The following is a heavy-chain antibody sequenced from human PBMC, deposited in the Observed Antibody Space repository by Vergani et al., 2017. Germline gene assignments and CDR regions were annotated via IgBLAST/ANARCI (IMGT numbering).Heavy chain of an antibody. CDR1: GGSISSGDYY. D-gene: IGHD3-10*01. CDR2: IYYSGSI. CDR3: DREIPSRGDWYDP. V-gene: IGHV4-30-4*08. Sequence: QVQLQESGPGLVKPSQTLSLICTVSGGSISSGDYYWSWSRQPPGNGLEWIGYIYYSGSIYYNPSLKSRVTMSVDTSKNQFSLKLSSVTAADTAVYYCDREIPSRGDWYDPWDRGTLVTVSS. J-gene: IGHJ5*02.